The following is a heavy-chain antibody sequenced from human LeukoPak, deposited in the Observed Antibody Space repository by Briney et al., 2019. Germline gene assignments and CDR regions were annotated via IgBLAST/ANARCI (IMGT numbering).Heavy chain of an antibody. V-gene: IGHV1-46*01. J-gene: IGHJ3*02. CDR2: INPSGGST. D-gene: IGHD5-12*01. CDR1: GYTFTSYY. Sequence: ASVKVSCKASGYTFTSYYMHWVRQAPGQGLEWMGIINPSGGSTSYAQKFQGRVTMTRDTSTSTVYMELSSLRSEDTAVYYCARAPGWLRFWLAGIKPMGDAFDIWGQGTMVTVSS. CDR3: ARAPGWLRFWLAGIKPMGDAFDI.